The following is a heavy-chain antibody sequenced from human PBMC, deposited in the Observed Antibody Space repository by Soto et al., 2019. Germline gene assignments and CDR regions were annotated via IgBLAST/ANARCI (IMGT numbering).Heavy chain of an antibody. J-gene: IGHJ4*02. Sequence: GGSLRLSCEASGFTFSGYWMSWVRQAPGKGLGWVADIKHDGSVQYYVDSVKGRFTTSRDNAKKLLYLQMNGLRAEDTALYYCARATYSNAWYRFDLWGQGTLVTVSS. V-gene: IGHV3-7*03. CDR2: IKHDGSVQ. CDR3: ARATYSNAWYRFDL. CDR1: GFTFSGYW. D-gene: IGHD4-4*01.